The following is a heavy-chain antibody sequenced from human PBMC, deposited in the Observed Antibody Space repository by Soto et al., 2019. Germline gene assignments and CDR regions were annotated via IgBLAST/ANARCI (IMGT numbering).Heavy chain of an antibody. V-gene: IGHV3-7*01. CDR3: ARDMGSYDFWSPFPMLY. CDR1: GFTFSRYW. CDR2: INQDGSET. J-gene: IGHJ4*02. Sequence: GGSLRLSCAASGFTFSRYWMTWVRQAPGKGLEWVANINQDGSETFYGDSMKDRFTISRDNAENSLFLQVDSLGPEDTATYFCARDMGSYDFWSPFPMLYWGQGILVTVSS. D-gene: IGHD3-3*01.